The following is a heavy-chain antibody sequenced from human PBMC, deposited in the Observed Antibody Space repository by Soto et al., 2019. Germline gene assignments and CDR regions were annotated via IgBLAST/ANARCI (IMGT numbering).Heavy chain of an antibody. V-gene: IGHV4-31*03. CDR3: ARDRGYDGQYRFDC. D-gene: IGHD5-12*01. J-gene: IGHJ4*02. Sequence: SEALSLTCTGSGGSISSGGYYWSWIRHLPGKGLEWIGYIYSSGSTYYNPSLKSRVTISVDTSKNQFSLKLSSVTAADTAVYYCARDRGYDGQYRFDCWGQRTLVIVSS. CDR2: IYSSGST. CDR1: GGSISSGGYY.